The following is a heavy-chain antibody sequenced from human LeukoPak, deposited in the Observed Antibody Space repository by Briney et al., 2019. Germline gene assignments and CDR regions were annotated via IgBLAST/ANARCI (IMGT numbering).Heavy chain of an antibody. D-gene: IGHD6-13*01. CDR3: ARVPRQQLAYTDY. CDR2: INPSGGST. Sequence: GASVKVSCKASGYTFTSYYMHWVRQAPGQGLEWMGVINPSGGSTSYAQKFQSRVTMTRDTSTSTVYMELSSLRSEDTAVYYCARVPRQQLAYTDYWGQGTLVTVSS. CDR1: GYTFTSYY. V-gene: IGHV1-46*01. J-gene: IGHJ4*02.